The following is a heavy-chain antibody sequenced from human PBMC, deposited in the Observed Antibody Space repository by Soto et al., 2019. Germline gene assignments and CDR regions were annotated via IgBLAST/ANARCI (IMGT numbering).Heavy chain of an antibody. J-gene: IGHJ6*02. V-gene: IGHV4-30-4*01. Sequence: QVQLQESGPGLVKPSQTLSLTCTVSGGSISSGNYYWSWIRQPPGKGLEWIGYIFYSWTTYYNPSLNIRVSLPXATSKTQSSPKLSSVTAADTAVYYCARASPVVTDVWGQGTTVTVSS. CDR1: GGSISSGNYY. CDR2: IFYSWTT. D-gene: IGHD5-18*01. CDR3: ARASPVVTDV.